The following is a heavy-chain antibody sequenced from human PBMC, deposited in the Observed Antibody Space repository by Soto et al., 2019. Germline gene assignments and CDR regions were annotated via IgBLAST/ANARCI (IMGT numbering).Heavy chain of an antibody. CDR2: TYYGGST. Sequence: LHLRESGPGLVKPWGTRSLPSPAPVGPSSSIVNNGGGSAHPPGTGLGGFGGTYYGGSTYYNPSLKSRVTISVDTSKNQFSLKLSSVTAADTAVYYCARLNCVLLWFGDYEVGAFDIWGQGTMVTVSS. D-gene: IGHD3-10*01. J-gene: IGHJ3*02. CDR1: VGPSSSIVN. V-gene: IGHV4-39*01. CDR3: ARLNCVLLWFGDYEVGAFDI.